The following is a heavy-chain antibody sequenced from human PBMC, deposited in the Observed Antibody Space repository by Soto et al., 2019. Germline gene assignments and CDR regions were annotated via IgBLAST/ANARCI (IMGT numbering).Heavy chain of an antibody. CDR2: ISYDGSNK. D-gene: IGHD7-27*01. CDR1: GFTFSSYG. Sequence: QVQLVESGGGVVQPGRSLRLSCAASGFTFSSYGMHWVRQAPGKGLEWVAVISYDGSNKYYADSVKGRFTMSRDNSKNSVYLRMNSLRAEDTAVYYCAKDLLGPGRAYGLDVWGQGTTVTVSS. CDR3: AKDLLGPGRAYGLDV. V-gene: IGHV3-30*18. J-gene: IGHJ6*02.